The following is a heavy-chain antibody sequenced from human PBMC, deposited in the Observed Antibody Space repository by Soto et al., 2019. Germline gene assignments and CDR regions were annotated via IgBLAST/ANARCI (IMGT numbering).Heavy chain of an antibody. Sequence: VQLVESGGGVVQPGRSLRLSCAASGFTFSDYAMHWVRQAPGKGLEWVAVVSHDGRNTHYADSVKGRFTISRDSSKNTLYLQMNSLRAEDTAVYYCARAGGLLLDYWGQGTLVTVSS. V-gene: IGHV3-30*03. D-gene: IGHD2-15*01. J-gene: IGHJ4*02. CDR1: GFTFSDYA. CDR2: VSHDGRNT. CDR3: ARAGGLLLDY.